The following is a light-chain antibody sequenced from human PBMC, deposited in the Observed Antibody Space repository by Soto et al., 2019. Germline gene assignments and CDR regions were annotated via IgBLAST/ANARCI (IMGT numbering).Light chain of an antibody. CDR2: WAS. Sequence: DIVMTQSPDSLAVSLGERATINCKSSQSVLYSSNNKNYLAWYQQKPGQPPKLLIYWASTRGSGVPDRFSGSGSGTDFTLTISSLQAEDVAVCYCQQYYSPPPTFGGGTKVEIK. CDR1: QSVLYSSNNKNY. J-gene: IGKJ4*01. V-gene: IGKV4-1*01. CDR3: QQYYSPPPT.